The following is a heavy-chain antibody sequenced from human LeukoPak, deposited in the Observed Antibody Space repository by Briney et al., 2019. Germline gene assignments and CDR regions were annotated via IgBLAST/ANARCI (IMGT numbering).Heavy chain of an antibody. Sequence: SETLSLTCAVSGGSISSGGYSWSWIRQPPGKGLEWIGYIYHSGSTYYTPSLKSRVTISVDRSKNQFSLKMSSVTAADTAVYYCARGITEDDAFDIWGQGTMVTVSS. CDR2: IYHSGST. J-gene: IGHJ3*02. V-gene: IGHV4-30-2*01. CDR1: GGSISSGGYS. CDR3: ARGITEDDAFDI. D-gene: IGHD7-27*01.